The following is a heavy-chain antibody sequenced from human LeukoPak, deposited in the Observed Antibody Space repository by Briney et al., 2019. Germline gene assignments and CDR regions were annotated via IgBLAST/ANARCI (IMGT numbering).Heavy chain of an antibody. CDR3: AKSQLRPDLVATHAFDI. D-gene: IGHD3/OR15-3a*01. CDR1: GFTFDDYA. Sequence: GGSLRLSCAASGFTFDDYAMHWVRHAPGKGLEWVSGISWNSGSIGYADSVKGRFTISRDNAKNSLYLQMNSLRAEDTALYYCAKSQLRPDLVATHAFDIWGQGTMVTVSS. V-gene: IGHV3-9*01. J-gene: IGHJ3*02. CDR2: ISWNSGSI.